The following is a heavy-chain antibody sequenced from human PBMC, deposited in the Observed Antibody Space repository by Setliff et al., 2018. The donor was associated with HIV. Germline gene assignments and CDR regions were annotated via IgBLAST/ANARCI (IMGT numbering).Heavy chain of an antibody. V-gene: IGHV4-39*01. CDR1: GGSISSSSFY. Sequence: SETLSLTCTVSGGSISSSSFYWGWIRQPPGKGLEWLGSLYYRGSTYYNPSLKSRVAISVDTSTNQFSLKLNSVTAADTAVYYCARGLSFYDPGGFDYWGQGTLVTVSS. CDR2: LYYRGST. D-gene: IGHD3-22*01. CDR3: ARGLSFYDPGGFDY. J-gene: IGHJ4*02.